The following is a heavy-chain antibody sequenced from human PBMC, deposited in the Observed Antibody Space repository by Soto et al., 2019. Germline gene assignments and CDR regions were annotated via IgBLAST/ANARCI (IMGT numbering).Heavy chain of an antibody. CDR2: INHSGST. V-gene: IGHV4-34*01. CDR1: GGSFSGYY. D-gene: IGHD5-12*01. Sequence: PSETLSLTCAVYGGSFSGYYWSWIRQPPGKGLEWSGEINHSGSTNYNPSLKSRVTISVDTSKNQFSLKLSSVTAADTAVYYCAGCLDIVATGNFDYWGQGTLVTVSS. J-gene: IGHJ4*02. CDR3: AGCLDIVATGNFDY.